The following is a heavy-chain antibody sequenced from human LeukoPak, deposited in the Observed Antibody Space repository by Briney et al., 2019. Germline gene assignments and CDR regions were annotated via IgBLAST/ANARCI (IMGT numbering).Heavy chain of an antibody. Sequence: GGSLRLSCAASGFTFSSYAMSWVRQAPGKGLEWVSAISGSGGSTYYADSVKGRFTTSRDNAKNSLYLQMNSLRAEDTAVYYCARVWTVGGSYRGNDYWGQGTLVTVSS. CDR3: ARVWTVGGSYRGNDY. CDR1: GFTFSSYA. CDR2: ISGSGGST. J-gene: IGHJ4*02. V-gene: IGHV3-23*01. D-gene: IGHD1-26*01.